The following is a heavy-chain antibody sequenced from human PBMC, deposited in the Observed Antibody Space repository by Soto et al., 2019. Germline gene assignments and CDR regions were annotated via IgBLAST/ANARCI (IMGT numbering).Heavy chain of an antibody. CDR1: GRSISSGDYY. CDR2: IYYSGST. D-gene: IGHD2-2*01. J-gene: IGHJ5*02. Sequence: SETLSLTCTVSGRSISSGDYYWSWIRQPPGKGLEWIGYIYYSGSTYYNPSLKSRVTISVDTSKNQFSLKLSSVTAADTAVYYCARAPHLADIVVLGAGYNWFDPWGQGTLVTVSS. V-gene: IGHV4-30-4*01. CDR3: ARAPHLADIVVLGAGYNWFDP.